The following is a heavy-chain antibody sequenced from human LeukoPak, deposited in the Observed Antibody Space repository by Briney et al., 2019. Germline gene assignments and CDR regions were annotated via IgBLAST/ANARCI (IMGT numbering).Heavy chain of an antibody. CDR1: GFTFSLYA. V-gene: IGHV3-23*01. Sequence: GGSLRLSCAASGFTFSLYAMVWVRQAPGKGLEWVSAISGSGGSTYYADSVKGRFTISRDNSKNTLYLQMNSLRAEDTAVYYCAKDRIVVVPAAMVYYYYGMDVWGQGTTVTVSS. J-gene: IGHJ6*02. CDR3: AKDRIVVVPAAMVYYYYGMDV. CDR2: ISGSGGST. D-gene: IGHD2-2*01.